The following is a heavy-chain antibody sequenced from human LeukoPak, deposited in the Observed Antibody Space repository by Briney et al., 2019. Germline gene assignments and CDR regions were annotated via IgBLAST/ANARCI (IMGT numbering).Heavy chain of an antibody. Sequence: SETLSLTCTVSGGSISSSSYYWGWIRQPPGTGLGWIGSIYYSGSTYYNPSLKSRVTISVDTSKNQFSLKLSSVTAADTAVYYCARRDFSSGWYRGNYWGQGTLVTVSS. CDR1: GGSISSSSYY. J-gene: IGHJ4*02. CDR3: ARRDFSSGWYRGNY. D-gene: IGHD6-19*01. CDR2: IYYSGST. V-gene: IGHV4-39*01.